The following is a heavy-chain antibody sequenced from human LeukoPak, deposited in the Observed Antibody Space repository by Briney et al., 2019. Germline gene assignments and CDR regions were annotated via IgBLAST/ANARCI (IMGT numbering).Heavy chain of an antibody. CDR2: IYPGDSET. V-gene: IGHV5-51*01. Sequence: GESLKIPCKGSGYSFTTYWIAWVRQMPGKGLECMGIIYPGDSETRYSPSFQGQVSISVDKSISTAYLQWSSLKASDTAMYYCARHKGFDYWGQGTLVTVSS. J-gene: IGHJ4*02. CDR3: ARHKGFDY. CDR1: GYSFTTYW.